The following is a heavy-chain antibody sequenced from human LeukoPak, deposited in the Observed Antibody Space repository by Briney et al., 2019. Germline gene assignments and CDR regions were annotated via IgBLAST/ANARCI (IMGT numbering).Heavy chain of an antibody. Sequence: GGSLRLSCAASGFTFDAYAMNWVRQAPGKGLEWLSYITSSSSTIYYVDSVKGRFTISRDNAKNSLYLQMNSLRASDTAVYYCAREGIIWGTYRHFDYWGQGTLVAVSS. V-gene: IGHV3-48*01. D-gene: IGHD3-16*02. CDR3: AREGIIWGTYRHFDY. CDR1: GFTFDAYA. CDR2: ITSSSSTI. J-gene: IGHJ4*02.